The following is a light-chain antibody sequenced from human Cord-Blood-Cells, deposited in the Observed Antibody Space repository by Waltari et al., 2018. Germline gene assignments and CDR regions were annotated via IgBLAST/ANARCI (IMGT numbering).Light chain of an antibody. CDR3: CSYAGSSTWV. CDR1: SGDVGSYNL. V-gene: IGLV2-23*01. CDR2: EGS. Sequence: QSALTQPASVSGSPGQSITISSTGTSGDVGSYNLVSWYQQHPGKAPKLMIYEGSKRPSGVSNRFSGSKSGNTASLTISGLQAEDEADYYCCSYAGSSTWVFGGGTKLTVL. J-gene: IGLJ3*02.